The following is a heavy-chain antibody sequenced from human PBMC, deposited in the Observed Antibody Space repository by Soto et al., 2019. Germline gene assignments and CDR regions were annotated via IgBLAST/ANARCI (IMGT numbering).Heavy chain of an antibody. CDR3: ARSVAVPGAHIDY. Sequence: SETLSLTCSVSGGSISGSYWSWIRQSPGKGLGWLGYVYYTGSTNYSPSLRSRVSISVDTSKNEFSLRLSSVTAADTAVYFCARSVAVPGAHIDYWGQGTQVTVSS. D-gene: IGHD6-19*01. J-gene: IGHJ4*02. CDR2: VYYTGST. CDR1: GGSISGSY. V-gene: IGHV4-59*01.